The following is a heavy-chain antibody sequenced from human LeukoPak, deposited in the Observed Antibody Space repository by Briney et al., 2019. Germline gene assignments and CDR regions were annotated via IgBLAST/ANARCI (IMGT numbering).Heavy chain of an antibody. CDR3: ARDDYGVFDAFDV. CDR2: IYNSGST. CDR1: GGSISSHY. D-gene: IGHD3-16*01. V-gene: IGHV4-59*08. J-gene: IGHJ3*01. Sequence: SETLSLTCTVSGGSISSHYWSWNRQPPGKGLEWIGYIYNSGSTNYNPSLKSRVTISLDTSKNQFSLHLTSVTAADTAVYFCARDDYGVFDAFDVWGQGTVVTVSS.